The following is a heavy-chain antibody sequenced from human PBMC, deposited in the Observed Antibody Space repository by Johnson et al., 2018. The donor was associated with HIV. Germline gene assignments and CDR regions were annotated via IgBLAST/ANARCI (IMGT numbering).Heavy chain of an antibody. V-gene: IGHV3-23*04. CDR1: GFTFSSYA. CDR2: ISGSGGST. J-gene: IGHJ3*02. D-gene: IGHD4-11*01. Sequence: VQLVESGGGVVRPGGSLRLSCAASGFTFSSYAMSWVRQAPGKGLEWVSAISGSGGSTYYADSVKGRFTISRDNSKNTLYLQMNRLRAEDTAVYYCAREDDYSNYGSAFDIWGQGTMVTVSS. CDR3: AREDDYSNYGSAFDI.